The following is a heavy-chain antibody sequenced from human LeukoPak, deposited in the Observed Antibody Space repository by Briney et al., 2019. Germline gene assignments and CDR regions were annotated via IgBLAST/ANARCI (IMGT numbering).Heavy chain of an antibody. J-gene: IGHJ6*03. V-gene: IGHV1-69*05. CDR1: GGTFTIYA. CDR2: IILIFGTA. CDR3: SRGIAARPNYYYYYMDI. Sequence: SSVNVSFKASGGTFTIYAISWVRHAPGQGLEWMGGIILIFGTANYAQKFQGRVTITTDESTRTAYMELSSLRSEDPAVYYCSRGIAARPNYYYYYMDIWGNGTTVTVSS. D-gene: IGHD6-6*01.